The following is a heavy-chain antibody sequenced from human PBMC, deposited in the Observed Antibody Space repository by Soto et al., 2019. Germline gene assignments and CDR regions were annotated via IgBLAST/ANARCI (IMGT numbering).Heavy chain of an antibody. CDR2: INAGNGNT. V-gene: IGHV1-3*01. J-gene: IGHJ4*02. D-gene: IGHD3-10*01. CDR1: GYTFTSYA. Sequence: QVQLVQSGAEVKKPGASVKVSCKASGYTFTSYAMHWVRQAPGQRLEWMGWINAGNGNTKYSQKFQGRVTITRDTSASTAYMELSSLRSEDTAVYYCARDEGWKMVRGVLTYWGQGTLVTVSS. CDR3: ARDEGWKMVRGVLTY.